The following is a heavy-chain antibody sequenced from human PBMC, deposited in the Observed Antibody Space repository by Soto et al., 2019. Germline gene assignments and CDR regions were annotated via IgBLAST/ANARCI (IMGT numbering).Heavy chain of an antibody. D-gene: IGHD3-10*01. CDR3: ARSQGDLDF. CDR2: TYYRSKWYN. J-gene: IGHJ4*02. V-gene: IGHV6-1*01. CDR1: GDSVSSNSAA. Sequence: PSRTLSLTCAISGDSVSSNSAARDWIRQSPSRGLEWLGRTYYRSKWYNDYAVSVKSRMTIKPDTSKNQFSLQLNSVPPEDTAVYYCARSQGDLDFWGQGTLVTVSS.